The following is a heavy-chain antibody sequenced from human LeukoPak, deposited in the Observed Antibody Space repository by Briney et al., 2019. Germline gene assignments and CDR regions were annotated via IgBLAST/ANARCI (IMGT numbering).Heavy chain of an antibody. CDR2: INHSGST. CDR3: ARRDSMVRGVIRAFDI. D-gene: IGHD3-10*01. J-gene: IGHJ3*02. V-gene: IGHV4-34*01. Sequence: SETLSLTCAVYGGSFSGYYWSWIRQPPGKGLEWIGEINHSGSTNYNPSLKSRVTISVDTSKNQFSLKLSPVTAADTAVYYCARRDSMVRGVIRAFDIWGQGTMVTVSS. CDR1: GGSFSGYY.